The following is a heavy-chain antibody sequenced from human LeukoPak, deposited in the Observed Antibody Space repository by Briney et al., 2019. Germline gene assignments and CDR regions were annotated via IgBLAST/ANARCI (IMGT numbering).Heavy chain of an antibody. Sequence: GGALRLSCAASGFTYSTYWMSWVRQAPGKGLEGVANIKEDGSEKYYVDSVKGRFTISRDNAKNSLYLQMNSLRAEDTAVYYCARATASNWFDPWGQEPWSPSPQ. CDR2: IKEDGSEK. V-gene: IGHV3-7*01. J-gene: IGHJ5*02. D-gene: IGHD2-21*01. CDR3: ARATASNWFDP. CDR1: GFTYSTYW.